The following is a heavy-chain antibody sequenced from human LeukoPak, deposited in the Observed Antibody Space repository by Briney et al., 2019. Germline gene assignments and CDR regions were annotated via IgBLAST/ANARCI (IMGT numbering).Heavy chain of an antibody. CDR3: ARTSLKLRFLEWLPNDAFDI. Sequence: ASVKVSCKVSGYTLTELSMHWVRQAPGKGLEWMGGFDPEDGETIYAQKFQGRVTMTEDTSTDTAYMELSSLRSEDTAVYYCARTSLKLRFLEWLPNDAFDIWGQGTMVTVSS. CDR2: FDPEDGET. CDR1: GYTLTELS. J-gene: IGHJ3*02. V-gene: IGHV1-24*01. D-gene: IGHD3-3*01.